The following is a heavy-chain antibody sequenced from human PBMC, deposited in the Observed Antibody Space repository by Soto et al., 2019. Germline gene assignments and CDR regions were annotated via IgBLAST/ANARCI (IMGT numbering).Heavy chain of an antibody. Sequence: ASVKVSCKASGYSFTTHDITWLRQAPGKGLEWVGGISTDRGDTIYPQNLQGRVTMTTDSSTSTVYMELKSLRSDDTAVYYCARDDLNRGGKYFDYWGQGTLVTVSS. J-gene: IGHJ4*02. CDR3: ARDDLNRGGKYFDY. V-gene: IGHV1-18*01. CDR2: ISTDRGDT. CDR1: GYSFTTHD. D-gene: IGHD2-15*01.